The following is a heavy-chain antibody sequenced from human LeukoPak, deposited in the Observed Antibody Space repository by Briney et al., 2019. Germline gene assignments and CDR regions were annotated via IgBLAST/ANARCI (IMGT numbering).Heavy chain of an antibody. CDR3: ARLGFCFDSHCLDDY. CDR1: GGSFSGYY. V-gene: IGHV4-34*01. D-gene: IGHD2-15*01. CDR2: IDHSGST. Sequence: SETLSLTCAVYGGSFSGYYWSWIRQPPGKGLEWIGEIDHSGSTNYNPSLKSRVTISVDTSKNQFSLKLRSVTAADTAVYFCARLGFCFDSHCLDDYWGQGTLVTVSS. J-gene: IGHJ4*02.